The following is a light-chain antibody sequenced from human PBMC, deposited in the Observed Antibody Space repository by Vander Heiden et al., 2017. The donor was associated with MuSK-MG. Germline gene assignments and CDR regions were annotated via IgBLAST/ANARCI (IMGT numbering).Light chain of an antibody. CDR1: QSVSSN. V-gene: IGKV3-15*01. Sequence: SPATLSVSPGERATLFCRASQSVSSNLAWYQQKPGQAPRLLIYGASTRATGIPARFSGSGSGTEFTLTISSLQSEDFAVYYCQQYNNWPPVTFGPGTKVDIK. CDR2: GAS. J-gene: IGKJ3*01. CDR3: QQYNNWPPVT.